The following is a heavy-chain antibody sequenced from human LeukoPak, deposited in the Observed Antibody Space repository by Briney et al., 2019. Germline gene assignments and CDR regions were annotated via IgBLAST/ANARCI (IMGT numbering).Heavy chain of an antibody. V-gene: IGHV3-74*01. CDR2: VTHDGSGT. Sequence: PGRSLRLSCAASGFTFNYCWMPWFRQAPGKGLVWVSRVTHDGSGTSYADSVKGRLTIPRDNDKNTLYLEVNSVSGEDTAVYYCERDTTPFGYIYDSWGQGTVVTVSS. D-gene: IGHD5-12*01. CDR1: GFTFNYCW. J-gene: IGHJ4*02. CDR3: ERDTTPFGYIYDS.